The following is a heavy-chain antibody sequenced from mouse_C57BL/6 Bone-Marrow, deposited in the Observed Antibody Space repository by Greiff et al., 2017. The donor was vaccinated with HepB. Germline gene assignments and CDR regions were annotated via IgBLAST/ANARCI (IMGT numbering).Heavy chain of an antibody. CDR3: TTFRYYVSYFDV. V-gene: IGHV14-4*01. Sequence: EVKLMESGAELVRPGASVKLSCTASGFNIKDDYMHWVKQRPEQGLEWIGWIDPENGDTEYASKFQGKATITADTSSNTAYLQLSSLTSEDTAVYYCTTFRYYVSYFDVWGTGTTVTVSS. CDR2: IDPENGDT. CDR1: GFNIKDDY. D-gene: IGHD1-1*01. J-gene: IGHJ1*03.